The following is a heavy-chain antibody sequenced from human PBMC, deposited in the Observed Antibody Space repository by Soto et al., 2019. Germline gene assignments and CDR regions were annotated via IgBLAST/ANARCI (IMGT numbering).Heavy chain of an antibody. CDR2: IYYSGST. V-gene: IGHV4-39*01. CDR3: ARGRGVKSYCGGDCHDY. CDR1: GGSISSSSYY. J-gene: IGHJ4*02. D-gene: IGHD2-21*01. Sequence: QLQLQESGPGLVKPSETLSLTCTVSGGSISSSSYYWGWIRQPPGKGLEWIGSIYYSGSTYYNPSLKSRVTISVDTSKNQFSLKLSSVTAADTAVYYCARGRGVKSYCGGDCHDYWGQGTLVTVSS.